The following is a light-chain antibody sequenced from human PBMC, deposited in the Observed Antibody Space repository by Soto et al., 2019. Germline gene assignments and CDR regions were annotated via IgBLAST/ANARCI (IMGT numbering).Light chain of an antibody. J-gene: IGKJ1*01. CDR2: GAS. Sequence: EIVMAQSPATLSVSPGERATLSCRASQSVSSYLAWYQQKPGQAPRLLIHGASTRATGFPGRFSGSGSGTDFTLTISSLQSEDFAVYYCQQYNNWPWTFGQGTKVDIK. V-gene: IGKV3-15*01. CDR3: QQYNNWPWT. CDR1: QSVSSY.